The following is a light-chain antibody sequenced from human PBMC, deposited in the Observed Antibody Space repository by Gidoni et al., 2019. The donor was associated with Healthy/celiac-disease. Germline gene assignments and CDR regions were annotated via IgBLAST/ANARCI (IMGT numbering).Light chain of an antibody. CDR2: DAS. Sequence: EILLTQSPATLSLSPWERATLSCRASQSVSSYLAWYQQKPGQAPRLLIYDASNRATGIPARFSGSGSGTDFTLTISSLEPEDFAVYYCQQRSNWPPTFGGGTKVEIK. CDR3: QQRSNWPPT. V-gene: IGKV3-11*01. CDR1: QSVSSY. J-gene: IGKJ4*01.